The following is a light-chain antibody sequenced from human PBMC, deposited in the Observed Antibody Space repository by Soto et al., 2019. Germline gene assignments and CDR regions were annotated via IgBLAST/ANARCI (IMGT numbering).Light chain of an antibody. CDR3: LSYADTAYV. V-gene: IGLV2-8*01. CDR1: SSDVGGYNY. J-gene: IGLJ6*01. Sequence: QSALAQPPSASGSPGQSVTISCAGTSSDVGGYNYVSWYQQYPGKVPKLMIYEVSERPSGVPDRFSGSKSGNTAFLTVSGLQAEDEADYYCLSYADTAYVFGNGKKVTVL. CDR2: EVS.